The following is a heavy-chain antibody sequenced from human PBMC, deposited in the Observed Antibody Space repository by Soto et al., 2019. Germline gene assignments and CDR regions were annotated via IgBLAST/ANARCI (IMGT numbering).Heavy chain of an antibody. J-gene: IGHJ5*02. V-gene: IGHV4-31*03. CDR2: MYYSGTT. CDR1: AGSISSGTYY. D-gene: IGHD4-4*01. Sequence: QVQLQESAPGLVKPSQTLSLTCTVSAGSISSGTYYWNWIRQHPGKGLGWIGYMYYSGTTYYNPSLQSRVTISGDPSKNQFSLKLSSVTVAATAVYYCARGNDFRTGWFDPWGQGIMVTVSS. CDR3: ARGNDFRTGWFDP.